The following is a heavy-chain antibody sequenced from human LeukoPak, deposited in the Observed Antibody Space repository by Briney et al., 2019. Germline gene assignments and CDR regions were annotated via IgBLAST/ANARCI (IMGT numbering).Heavy chain of an antibody. J-gene: IGHJ6*02. V-gene: IGHV3-30*03. CDR1: GFTFSSYG. Sequence: PGGSLRLSCAASGFTFSSYGMHWVRQAPGKGLEWVAVISYDGSNKYYADSVKGRFTISRDNSKNTLYLQMNSLRAEDTAVYYCARDEVYYYYGMDVWGQGTTVTVSS. CDR3: ARDEVYYYYGMDV. CDR2: ISYDGSNK.